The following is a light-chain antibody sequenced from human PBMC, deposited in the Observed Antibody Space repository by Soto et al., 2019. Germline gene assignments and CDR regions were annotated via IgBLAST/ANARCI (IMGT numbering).Light chain of an antibody. J-gene: IGKJ4*01. V-gene: IGKV1-9*01. CDR2: AAS. CDR1: QGIRSY. CDR3: QQLNSHPLT. Sequence: IQLTQSPSSLSASVGDRVTITCRASQGIRSYLAWYQQKPGKAPKLLIDAASTLQSGVPPRFSSSGSGTDFTLTISSLQPEDFATYYCQQLNSHPLTFGGGTKVEIK.